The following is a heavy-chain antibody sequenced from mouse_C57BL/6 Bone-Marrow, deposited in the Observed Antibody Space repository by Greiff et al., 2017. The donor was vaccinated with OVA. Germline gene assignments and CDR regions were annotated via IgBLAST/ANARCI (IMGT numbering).Heavy chain of an antibody. V-gene: IGHV1-69*01. J-gene: IGHJ2*01. CDR3: ARCPFDY. CDR2: IDPSDSYT. Sequence: VQLQQPGAELVMPGASVKLSCKASGYTFTSYWMHWVKQRPGQGLEWIGEIDPSDSYTNYNQKFKGKSTFTVDKSSSTAYMQLSSLTSEDSAGYYCARCPFDYWGQGTTLTVSS. CDR1: GYTFTSYW.